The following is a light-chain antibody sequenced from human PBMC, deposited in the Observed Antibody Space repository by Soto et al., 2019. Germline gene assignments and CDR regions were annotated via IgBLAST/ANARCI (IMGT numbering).Light chain of an antibody. CDR1: QSVSDKY. V-gene: IGKV3-20*01. CDR3: HQFDNSLLT. Sequence: EILLTQSPGTLSLSPGERATLSCRASQSVSDKYLAWYQQKPGQAPRLLIYGASSRATGIPDRFSGSGSGTDFTLTISRLEPEDSAVYYCHQFDNSLLTFGGGTKVGIK. J-gene: IGKJ4*01. CDR2: GAS.